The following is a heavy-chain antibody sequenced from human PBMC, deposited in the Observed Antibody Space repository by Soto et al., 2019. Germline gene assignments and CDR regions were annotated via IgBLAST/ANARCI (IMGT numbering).Heavy chain of an antibody. Sequence: QGQLLQSGDEVKTPGASVRVSCRASGYPFTSYGISWVRQAPGQGLEWVAWISAYNGKRDTAEKFQGRVTMTLDTSTDTAHMELGDLTSADTAVYYCARGRIVASIHDAFEIRGQGTKVTVSS. J-gene: IGHJ3*02. CDR3: ARGRIVASIHDAFEI. D-gene: IGHD5-12*01. V-gene: IGHV1-18*01. CDR1: GYPFTSYG. CDR2: ISAYNGKR.